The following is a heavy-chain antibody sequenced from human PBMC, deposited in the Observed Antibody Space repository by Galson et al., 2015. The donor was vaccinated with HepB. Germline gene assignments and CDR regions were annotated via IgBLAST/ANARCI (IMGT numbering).Heavy chain of an antibody. Sequence: SETLSLTCAVYGGSFSGYYWSWIRQSPGKGLEWIGEINHSGSTNYNPSLKSRVTISVDTSKNQFSLKLTSVTAADTAIYYCARGPGDFWTGVRNVWSRGGHYLDYWGQGTLVTVSS. CDR1: GGSFSGYY. CDR3: ARGPGDFWTGVRNVWSRGGHYLDY. V-gene: IGHV4-34*01. CDR2: INHSGST. J-gene: IGHJ4*02. D-gene: IGHD3-3*01.